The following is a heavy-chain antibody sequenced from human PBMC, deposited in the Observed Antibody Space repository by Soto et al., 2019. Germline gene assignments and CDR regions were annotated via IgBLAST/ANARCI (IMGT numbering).Heavy chain of an antibody. CDR1: GYTFNNYG. CDR2: IGPYNGNT. D-gene: IGHD2-15*01. Sequence: QVQLVQSGAEVKKPGASVKVSCKASGYTFNNYGISWVRQAPGQGLEWMGWIGPYNGNTDHAQNFQGRVTITTDTSPNTAYMELRSLRSDDTALYYCARCYCSVGSCYTCWHFDLWGRGTLVTVSS. CDR3: ARCYCSVGSCYTCWHFDL. J-gene: IGHJ2*01. V-gene: IGHV1-18*01.